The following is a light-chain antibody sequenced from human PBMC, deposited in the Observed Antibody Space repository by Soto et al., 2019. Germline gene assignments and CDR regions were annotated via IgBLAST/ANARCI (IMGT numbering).Light chain of an antibody. V-gene: IGKV3-15*01. CDR1: QSVSSN. Sequence: ESVLTTSPSTLSVSPRERATLSCRASQSVSSNLAWYQQKPGQAPRLFIYGASTRATAIPPRFSGSGSGTEFTLTISSLQSEDFEIYYCQQYNNWPITVGQGTRLEIK. CDR3: QQYNNWPIT. J-gene: IGKJ5*01. CDR2: GAS.